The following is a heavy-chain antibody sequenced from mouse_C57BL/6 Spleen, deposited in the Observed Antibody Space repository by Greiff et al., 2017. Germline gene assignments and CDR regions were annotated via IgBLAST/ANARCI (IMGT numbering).Heavy chain of an antibody. CDR2: INPNYGTT. Sequence: EVQLQQSGPDLVKPGASVKISCKASGYSFTDYNMNWVQQSNGKSLEWLGVINPNYGTTSYNQKFKGKATLTVEQSSSTAYMQLNSRTSEDSAVYYWARRGDSNYGFADWGQGTLVTGSA. CDR3: ARRGDSNYGFAD. CDR1: GYSFTDYN. V-gene: IGHV1-39*01. J-gene: IGHJ3*01. D-gene: IGHD2-5*01.